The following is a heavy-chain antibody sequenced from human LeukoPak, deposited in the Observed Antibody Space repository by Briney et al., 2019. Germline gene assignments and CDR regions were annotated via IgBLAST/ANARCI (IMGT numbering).Heavy chain of an antibody. CDR3: AREGLAARRGAFDI. V-gene: IGHV4-59*11. CDR2: VYYSGNT. D-gene: IGHD6-6*01. Sequence: PSETLSLTCSVSGGSISSHFWTWIRQPPGKGLEWIGYVYYSGNTNYNPSLRSRVTISIDTSKNQFSLNLKSVTAADTAIYYCAREGLAARRGAFDIWGQGTVVSVS. J-gene: IGHJ3*02. CDR1: GGSISSHF.